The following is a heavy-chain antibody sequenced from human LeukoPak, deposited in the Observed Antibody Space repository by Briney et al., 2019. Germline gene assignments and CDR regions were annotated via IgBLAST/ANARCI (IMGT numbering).Heavy chain of an antibody. Sequence: SETLSLTCAVYGGSFSGYYWSWIRQPPGKGLEWIGEINHSGSTNYNPSLKSRVTISVDTSKNQFSLKLSSVTAADTAVYYCATQAVYNWFDPWGQGTLVTVSS. CDR1: GGSFSGYY. CDR2: INHSGST. CDR3: ATQAVYNWFDP. D-gene: IGHD2/OR15-2a*01. V-gene: IGHV4-34*01. J-gene: IGHJ5*02.